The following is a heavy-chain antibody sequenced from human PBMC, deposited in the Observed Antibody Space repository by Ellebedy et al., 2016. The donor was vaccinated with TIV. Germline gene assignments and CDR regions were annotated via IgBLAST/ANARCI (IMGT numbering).Heavy chain of an antibody. Sequence: AASVKVSCKASGYTFTSYGLSWVRQAPGQGLEWMGWISNYNGDTKYAQNLQGRVTMTTDTSTSTAYVELRSLRSDDTAVYSCVHTGDRGIWGQGTMVTVSS. CDR3: VHTGDRGI. CDR1: GYTFTSYG. D-gene: IGHD3-10*01. V-gene: IGHV1-18*01. CDR2: ISNYNGDT. J-gene: IGHJ3*02.